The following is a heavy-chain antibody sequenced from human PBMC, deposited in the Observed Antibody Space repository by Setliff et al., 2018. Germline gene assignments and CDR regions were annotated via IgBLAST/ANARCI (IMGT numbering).Heavy chain of an antibody. CDR3: LRLVRYCTKIACQAISGDEV. V-gene: IGHV1-18*01. CDR1: GYTLSNSI. J-gene: IGHJ4*02. D-gene: IGHD2-8*01. Sequence: ASVKVSCKASGYTLSNSILSWVRQAPGQGLEWMGWISAYNGKTYFAQKFQDRITLTTDTSTNTGYLELRGLRSDDTAVYYCLRLVRYCTKIACQAISGDEVWGLGTLVTVSS. CDR2: ISAYNGKT.